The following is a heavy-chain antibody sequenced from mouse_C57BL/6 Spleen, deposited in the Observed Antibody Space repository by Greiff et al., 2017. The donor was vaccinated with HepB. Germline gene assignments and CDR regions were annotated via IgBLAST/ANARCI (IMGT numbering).Heavy chain of an antibody. CDR3: AREGFTTVAYWYFDV. CDR2: ISYDGSN. Sequence: EVQLQESGPGLVKPSQSLSLTCSVTGYSITSGYYWNWIRQFPGNKLEWMGYISYDGSNNYNPSLKNRISITRDTSKNQFFLKLNSVTTEDTATYYCAREGFTTVAYWYFDVWGTGTTVTVSS. D-gene: IGHD1-1*01. J-gene: IGHJ1*03. CDR1: GYSITSGYY. V-gene: IGHV3-6*01.